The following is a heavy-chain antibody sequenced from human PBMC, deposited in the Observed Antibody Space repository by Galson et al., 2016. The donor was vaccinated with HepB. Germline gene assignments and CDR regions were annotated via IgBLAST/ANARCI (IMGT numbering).Heavy chain of an antibody. Sequence: SLRLSCAASGFTFSNVWMTRVRQAPGKGLEWVGRIKSHIDGGTTHYAAPVKGRFSISRDDSRETLYLQMNSLKTEDTAVYFCTTDRLRGYDYYGMDVWGQGTTVTVS. CDR3: TTDRLRGYDYYGMDV. CDR1: GFTFSNVW. J-gene: IGHJ6*02. V-gene: IGHV3-15*01. CDR2: IKSHIDGGTT.